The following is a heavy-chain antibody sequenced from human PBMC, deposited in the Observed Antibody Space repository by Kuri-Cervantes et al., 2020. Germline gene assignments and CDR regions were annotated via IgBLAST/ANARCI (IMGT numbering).Heavy chain of an antibody. D-gene: IGHD1-26*01. CDR1: GGSISSSNW. Sequence: SETLSLTCAVSGGSISSSNWWSWVRQPPGKGLEWIGDIYHSGSTNYNPSLKSRVTISVDTSKNQFSLKLSSVTAADTAVYYCARLPYXGYYYYMDVWGKGTTVTVSS. V-gene: IGHV4-4*02. CDR2: IYHSGST. J-gene: IGHJ6*03. CDR3: ARLPYXGYYYYMDV.